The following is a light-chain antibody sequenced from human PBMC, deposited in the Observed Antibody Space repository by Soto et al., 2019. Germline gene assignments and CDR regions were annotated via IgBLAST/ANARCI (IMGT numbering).Light chain of an antibody. V-gene: IGKV3-20*01. CDR1: QSVSSTY. CDR2: GTS. Sequence: EIVLTQSPGTLSLSPGERATLSCRASQSVSSTYLAWYQQKPGEAPGLIIYGTSSRATDIPDRFSGSGSGTDFTLTISRLEPQHLAVYYCKAYDSSPWLTFGRGTKLEIK. J-gene: IGKJ2*01. CDR3: KAYDSSPWLT.